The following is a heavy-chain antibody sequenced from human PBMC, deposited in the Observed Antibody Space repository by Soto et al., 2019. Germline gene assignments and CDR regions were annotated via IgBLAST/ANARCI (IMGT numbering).Heavy chain of an antibody. CDR2: IRAPNGNT. Sequence: QVHLVQSGAEVKKPGASVKVSCQGSGYAFTTYGITWVREAPGQGLEWRGWIRAPNGNTNYAQKLQGRVTVTRDTSTSTAYMELRSLRYDGPAGYHCARGRYADYWGQGALVTVSS. D-gene: IGHD1-1*01. J-gene: IGHJ4*02. CDR1: GYAFTTYG. CDR3: ARGRYADY. V-gene: IGHV1-18*01.